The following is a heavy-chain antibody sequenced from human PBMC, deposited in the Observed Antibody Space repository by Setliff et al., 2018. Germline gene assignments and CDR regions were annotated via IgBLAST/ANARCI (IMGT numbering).Heavy chain of an antibody. V-gene: IGHV4-39*01. J-gene: IGHJ4*02. Sequence: ASETLSLTCIVAGDSISNSDYYWAWIRQPPGKGLEWLGTVYHSGGTYYNPSLKSRVTMSVDTSKNLFSLKLNSVTAADTALYYCARHVKVATEYFDCWGQGTLVTVSS. CDR1: GDSISNSDYY. CDR2: VYHSGGT. D-gene: IGHD5-12*01. CDR3: ARHVKVATEYFDC.